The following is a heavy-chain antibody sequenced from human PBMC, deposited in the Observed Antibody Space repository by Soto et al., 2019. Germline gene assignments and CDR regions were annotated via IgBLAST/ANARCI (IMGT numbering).Heavy chain of an antibody. Sequence: SETLSLTFAVYGGSFSGYYWGWIRQPPGKGLEWIGEINHGGSTNYNPSLKSRVTISVDTSKNQFSLKLSSVTAADTAVYYCARVGGPPYYDFWSGYRYYYYGMDVWGQGTTVTVSS. CDR2: INHGGST. CDR1: GGSFSGYY. CDR3: ARVGGPPYYDFWSGYRYYYYGMDV. V-gene: IGHV4-34*01. D-gene: IGHD3-3*01. J-gene: IGHJ6*02.